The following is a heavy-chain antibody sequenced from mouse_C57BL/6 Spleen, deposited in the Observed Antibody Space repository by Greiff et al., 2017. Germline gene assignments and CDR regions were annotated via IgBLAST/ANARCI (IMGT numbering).Heavy chain of an antibody. CDR3: ARTAQATTVYYYAMDY. CDR2: IDPANGNT. CDR1: GFNIKNTY. Sequence: EVMLVESVAELVRPGASVKLSCTASGFNIKNTYMHWVKQRPEQGLEWIGRIDPANGNTKYAPKFQGKATITADTSSNTAYLQLSSLTSEDTAIYYCARTAQATTVYYYAMDYWGQGTSVTVSS. D-gene: IGHD3-2*02. J-gene: IGHJ4*01. V-gene: IGHV14-3*01.